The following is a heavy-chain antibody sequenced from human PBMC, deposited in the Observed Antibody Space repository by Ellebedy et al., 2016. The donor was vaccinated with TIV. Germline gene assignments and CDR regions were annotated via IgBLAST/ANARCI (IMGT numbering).Heavy chain of an antibody. J-gene: IGHJ4*02. CDR2: ISFEGSNQ. V-gene: IGHV3-30*03. CDR1: GFTFSNYW. D-gene: IGHD2-21*02. Sequence: GGSLRLSXAASGFTFSNYWMSWVRQAPGKGLEWVAVISFEGSNQYYADSVRGRFTISRDNAKNSVYLQMNSLRAEDTAVYYCGRDSGKVVTLWGQGTLVTVSS. CDR3: GRDSGKVVTL.